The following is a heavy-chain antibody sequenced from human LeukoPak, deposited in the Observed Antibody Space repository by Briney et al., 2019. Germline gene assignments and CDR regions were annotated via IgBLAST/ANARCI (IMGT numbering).Heavy chain of an antibody. V-gene: IGHV5-51*01. CDR2: IYPRDSDT. CDR3: ARRINSNRPFDY. D-gene: IGHD4-11*01. Sequence: GESLKISCKGSGYSFTSYWIGWVRQMPGKGLEWMRIIYPRDSDTRYSPSFQGQVTIAADKSISTAYLQWSSLKASDTAMYYCARRINSNRPFDYWGQGTLVTVSS. J-gene: IGHJ4*02. CDR1: GYSFTSYW.